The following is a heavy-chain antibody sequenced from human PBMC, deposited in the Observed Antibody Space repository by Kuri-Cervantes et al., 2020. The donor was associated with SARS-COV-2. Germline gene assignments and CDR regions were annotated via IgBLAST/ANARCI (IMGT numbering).Heavy chain of an antibody. D-gene: IGHD2-21*01. V-gene: IGHV3-66*02. CDR2: IYSGGTT. CDR1: GFTVSANY. J-gene: IGHJ6*03. Sequence: GESLKISCAVSGFTVSANYMTWVRQPPGKGLEWVSVIYSGGTTYYADSVKGRFTISRDNSKNTLHLQMNSLRSEDTAVYYCARVAGEGPIYYYYMDVWGKGTTVTVSS. CDR3: ARVAGEGPIYYYYMDV.